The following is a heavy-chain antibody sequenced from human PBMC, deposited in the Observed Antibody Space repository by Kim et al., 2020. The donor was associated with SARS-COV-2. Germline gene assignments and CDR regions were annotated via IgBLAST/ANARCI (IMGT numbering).Heavy chain of an antibody. CDR1: GFTFDDYA. V-gene: IGHV3-9*01. Sequence: GGSLRLSCAASGFTFDDYAMHWVRQAPGKGLEWVSGISWNSGIIGYADSVKGRFTISRDNAKNSLYLQMNSLRAEDTALYYCAKVWGYEYYFDYWGQGTLVTVSS. D-gene: IGHD3-16*01. CDR2: ISWNSGII. J-gene: IGHJ4*02. CDR3: AKVWGYEYYFDY.